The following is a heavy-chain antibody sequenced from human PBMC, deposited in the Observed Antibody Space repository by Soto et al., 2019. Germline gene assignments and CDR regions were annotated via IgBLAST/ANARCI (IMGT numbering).Heavy chain of an antibody. D-gene: IGHD1-26*01. CDR2: IIPIFGTA. Sequence: QVQLVQSGAEVKKPGSSVKVSCKASGGTFSSYAISWVRQAPGQGLEWRGGIIPIFGTANYAHKFQGRVTIAEDESTSTAYIELSSLSSEDTAVYYCARAEWELLGYYFDYWGQGTLVTVSS. J-gene: IGHJ4*02. CDR1: GGTFSSYA. CDR3: ARAEWELLGYYFDY. V-gene: IGHV1-69*01.